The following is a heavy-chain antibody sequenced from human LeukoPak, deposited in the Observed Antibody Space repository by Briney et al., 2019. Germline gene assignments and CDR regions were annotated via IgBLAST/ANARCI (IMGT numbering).Heavy chain of an antibody. V-gene: IGHV4-38-2*02. CDR2: IYHGGST. D-gene: IGHD5-12*01. Sequence: SETLSLTCTVSGYSISSGYYWGWLRQPPGKGLEWFGSIYHGGSTYYTPSLKSRVTISVDTSKNQFSLKLSSVTAADTAVYYCARVQRGDREQTTPQINWFDPWGQGTLVTVSS. CDR1: GYSISSGYY. CDR3: ARVQRGDREQTTPQINWFDP. J-gene: IGHJ5*02.